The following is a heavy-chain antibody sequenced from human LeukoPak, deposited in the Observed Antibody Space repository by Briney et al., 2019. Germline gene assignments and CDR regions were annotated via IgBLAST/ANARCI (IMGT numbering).Heavy chain of an antibody. V-gene: IGHV3-74*01. J-gene: IGHJ4*02. CDR2: ISPDGKDT. CDR1: GFTFSNYW. Sequence: PGGSLRLSCAASGFTFSNYWIYWVRQVPGKGLVWVSRISPDGKDTSHADSVKGRFTISRDNAKNTLYLQMNSLRAEDTAVYYCARDLNWETYWGQGTMVSVSS. CDR3: ARDLNWETY. D-gene: IGHD7-27*01.